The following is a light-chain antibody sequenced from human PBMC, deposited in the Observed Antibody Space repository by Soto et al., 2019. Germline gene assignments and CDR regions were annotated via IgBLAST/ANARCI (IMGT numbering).Light chain of an antibody. Sequence: EIVLTQSPATLSLSPGERATLSCRASQSVSSNLAWYQQKTADAPPLPLNGGATSAASITARMSGSGSCTAFILTTSSMQSEEFVVDYCQQYNSWPRATFGRGTKVDI. CDR2: GGA. J-gene: IGKJ1*01. V-gene: IGKV3-15*01. CDR1: QSVSSN. CDR3: QQYNSWPRAT.